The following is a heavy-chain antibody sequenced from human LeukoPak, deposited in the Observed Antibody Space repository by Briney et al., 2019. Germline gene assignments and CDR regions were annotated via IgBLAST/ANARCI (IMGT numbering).Heavy chain of an antibody. CDR2: IWYDGSNK. V-gene: IGHV3-33*01. Sequence: GRSLRLSCAASGFTFSSYGMHWVRQAPGKGLEWVAVIWYDGSNKYYADSVKGRFTISRDNSKNTLYLQMNSLRAEDTAVYYCARAPTAAFNWFDPWGQGTLVTVSS. CDR3: ARAPTAAFNWFDP. CDR1: GFTFSSYG. J-gene: IGHJ5*02. D-gene: IGHD2-21*02.